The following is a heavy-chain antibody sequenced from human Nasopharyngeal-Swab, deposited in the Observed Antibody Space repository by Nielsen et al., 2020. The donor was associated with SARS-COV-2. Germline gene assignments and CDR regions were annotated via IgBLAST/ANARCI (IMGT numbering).Heavy chain of an antibody. V-gene: IGHV6-1*01. CDR2: TWYRSKWHY. J-gene: IGHJ5*02. CDR3: ARGSQGTRWS. CDR1: GDSVSSNTAA. Sequence: SQPLSLTCAISGDSVSSNTAAWSWIRQSPSRGLEWLGRTWYRSKWHYDYAESVKSRITINPDTTKNQFYLQLNSVTPEDTAVYYCARGSQGTRWSWGQGTLVTVSS. D-gene: IGHD2-15*01.